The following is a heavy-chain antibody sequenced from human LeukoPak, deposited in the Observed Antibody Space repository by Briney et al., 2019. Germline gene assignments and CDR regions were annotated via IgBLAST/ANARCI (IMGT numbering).Heavy chain of an antibody. CDR3: ALTGGWEPGDY. CDR1: GFTFSSYG. CDR2: ISYDGSNK. D-gene: IGHD1-26*01. Sequence: GGSLRLSCAASGFTFSSYGMHWVRQAPGKGLEWVAVISYDGSNKYYADSVKGRFTISRNNSKNTLYLQMNSRSAEDTAVYYCALTGGWEPGDYWGQGTLVTVSS. J-gene: IGHJ4*02. V-gene: IGHV3-30*03.